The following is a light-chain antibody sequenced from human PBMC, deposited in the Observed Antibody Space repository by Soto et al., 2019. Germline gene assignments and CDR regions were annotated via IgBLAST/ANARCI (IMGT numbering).Light chain of an antibody. CDR3: QVWDSGSEHYV. CDR1: NIRTKS. Sequence: SYELTQPPSVPVAPGQTARITCGGNNIRTKSVHWYQQKPVQAPVLVVCDDSDRPSGIPERFSGSNSGNTATLTISRVEAGDEADYFCQVWDSGSEHYVFGAGTKVTVL. CDR2: DDS. V-gene: IGLV3-21*02. J-gene: IGLJ1*01.